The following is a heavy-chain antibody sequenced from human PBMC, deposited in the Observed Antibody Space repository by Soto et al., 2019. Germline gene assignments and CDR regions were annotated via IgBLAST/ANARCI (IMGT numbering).Heavy chain of an antibody. V-gene: IGHV4-34*01. Sequence: TSETLSLTCAVYGGSFSGYYWSWIRQPPGKGLEWIGEINHSGSTNYNPSLKSRVTISVDTSKNQFSLKLSSVTAADTAVYYCARDPNIVGATHGGYYYYYGMDVWGQGTTVTVSS. CDR2: INHSGST. D-gene: IGHD1-26*01. J-gene: IGHJ6*02. CDR3: ARDPNIVGATHGGYYYYYGMDV. CDR1: GGSFSGYY.